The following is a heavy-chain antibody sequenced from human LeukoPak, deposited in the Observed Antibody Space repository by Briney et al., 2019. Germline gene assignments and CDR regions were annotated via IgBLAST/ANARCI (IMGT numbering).Heavy chain of an antibody. CDR1: GGSMSDYY. D-gene: IGHD1-26*01. CDR3: ARDYSMTHAFDI. CDR2: IYYTGST. V-gene: IGHV4-59*01. Sequence: TSETLSLTCTVSGGSMSDYYWSWIRQPPGKGLEWIGYIYYTGSTNYNPSLKSRVTISIDTSKNQFSLKLSSVTAADTALYYCARDYSMTHAFDIWGQGTLVTVFS. J-gene: IGHJ3*02.